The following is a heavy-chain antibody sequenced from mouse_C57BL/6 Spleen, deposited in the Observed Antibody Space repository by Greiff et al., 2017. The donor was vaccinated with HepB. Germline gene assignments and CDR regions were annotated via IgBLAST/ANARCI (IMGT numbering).Heavy chain of an antibody. Sequence: EVQVVESGGGLVKPGGSLKLSCAASGFTFSSYAMSWVRQTPEKRLEWVATISDGGSYTYYPDNVKGRFTISRDNAKNNLYLQMSHLKSEDTAMYYCARDRGNYVPYWYFDVWGTGTTVTVSS. V-gene: IGHV5-4*01. CDR1: GFTFSSYA. J-gene: IGHJ1*03. CDR3: ARDRGNYVPYWYFDV. CDR2: ISDGGSYT. D-gene: IGHD2-1*01.